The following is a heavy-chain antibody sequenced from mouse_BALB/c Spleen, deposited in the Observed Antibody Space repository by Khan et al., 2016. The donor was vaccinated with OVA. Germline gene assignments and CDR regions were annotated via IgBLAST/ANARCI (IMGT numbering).Heavy chain of an antibody. CDR3: ARAYYRYDGYYAMDY. CDR1: GFSLSRYN. Sequence: QMQLEESGPGLVAPSQSLSITCTVSGFSLSRYNIHWVRQPPGKGLEWLGMIWSGGGTDYNSTLKSRLSIRKDNSKNQVFLKMNSLQTDDTAMYYCARAYYRYDGYYAMDYWGQGTPVTVSS. V-gene: IGHV2-6-4*01. CDR2: IWSGGGT. J-gene: IGHJ4*01. D-gene: IGHD2-14*01.